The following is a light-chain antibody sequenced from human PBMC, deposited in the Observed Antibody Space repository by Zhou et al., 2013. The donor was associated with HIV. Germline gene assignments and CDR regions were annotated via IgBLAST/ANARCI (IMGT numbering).Light chain of an antibody. Sequence: EIVMTQSPATLSVSPGERATLSCRASQSVRSSLAWYQQKPGQAPRLLIYGASNRATGIPPRFSGSGSGAEFTLTITRLEPEDFAVYYCQQYGSSPLTFGGGTKVEIK. CDR1: QSVRSS. CDR3: QQYGSSPLT. V-gene: IGKV3-15*01. CDR2: GAS. J-gene: IGKJ4*01.